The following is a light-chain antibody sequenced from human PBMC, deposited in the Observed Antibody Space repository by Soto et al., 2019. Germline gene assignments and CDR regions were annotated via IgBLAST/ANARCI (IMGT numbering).Light chain of an antibody. CDR2: DVS. V-gene: IGLV2-14*01. CDR3: SSYTTRNTLV. J-gene: IGLJ1*01. Sequence: QSALTQPASVSGSPGQSITISCTGTSSDVGGYRYVSWFQQRPGKGPKLMIYDVSYRPSGVSHRFSASKSGNTATLTISGLQAEDEADYYCSSYTTRNTLVFGTGTKLTVL. CDR1: SSDVGGYRY.